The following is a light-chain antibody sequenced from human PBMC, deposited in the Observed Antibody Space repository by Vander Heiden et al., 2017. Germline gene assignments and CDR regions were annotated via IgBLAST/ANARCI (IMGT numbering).Light chain of an antibody. CDR1: QSITSY. CDR3: QQSDSTPWT. Sequence: ASGGDRVAITCRASQSITSYLNWYQQKPGKAPKLLIYAASSLQSGVPSKFSGSGSGTDFTLTISRLQPEDFATYYCQQSDSTPWTFGQGTKVEIK. J-gene: IGKJ1*01. CDR2: AAS. V-gene: IGKV1-39*01.